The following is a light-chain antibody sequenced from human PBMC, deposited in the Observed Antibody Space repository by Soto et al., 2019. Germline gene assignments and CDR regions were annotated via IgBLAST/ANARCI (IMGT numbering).Light chain of an antibody. J-gene: IGKJ1*01. CDR1: QSINSN. CDR3: QQYGSSGT. Sequence: EIVMTQSPATLSVSPGERATLFCRASQSINSNLAWYQQKPGQAPRLLIYGASLRATGIPARFSGSGSGTDFTLTISRLEPEDFAVYYCQQYGSSGTFGQGTKVDIK. CDR2: GAS. V-gene: IGKV3-15*01.